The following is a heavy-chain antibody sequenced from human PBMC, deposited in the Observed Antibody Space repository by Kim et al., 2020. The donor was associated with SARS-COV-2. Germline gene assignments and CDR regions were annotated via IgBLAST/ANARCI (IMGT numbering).Heavy chain of an antibody. Sequence: GGSLRLSCAASGFTFSSYAMSWVRQAPGKGLEWVSVIYSGGSSTYYADSVKGRFTISRDNSKNTLYLQMNSLRAEDTAVYYCAKGYSYGYYGQNKWGAFDIWGQGTMVTVSS. J-gene: IGHJ3*02. CDR1: GFTFSSYA. D-gene: IGHD5-18*01. CDR2: IYSGGSST. CDR3: AKGYSYGYYGQNKWGAFDI. V-gene: IGHV3-23*03.